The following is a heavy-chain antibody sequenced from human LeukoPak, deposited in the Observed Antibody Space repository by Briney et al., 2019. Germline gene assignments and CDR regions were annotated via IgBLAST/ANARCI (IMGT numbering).Heavy chain of an antibody. J-gene: IGHJ3*02. CDR2: INHSGST. V-gene: IGHV4-34*01. CDR1: GGSFSGYS. CDR3: ARGYCSSTSCYGAAFDI. Sequence: SETLSLTCAVNGGSFSGYSWSWIRQPPGKGREWIGEINHSGSTKYNPSLKSRVTISVDTSKKQLSLELSSMTAADTAVYYCARGYCSSTSCYGAAFDIWGQGTMVTVSS. D-gene: IGHD2-2*01.